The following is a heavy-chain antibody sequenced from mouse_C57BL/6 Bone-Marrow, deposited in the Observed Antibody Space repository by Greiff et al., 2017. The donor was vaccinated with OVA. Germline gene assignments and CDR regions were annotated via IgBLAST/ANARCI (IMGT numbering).Heavy chain of an antibody. J-gene: IGHJ3*01. CDR3: APLIDYDYGAWFAY. CDR2: IYPYNGVS. CDR1: GYSFTGYY. V-gene: IGHV1-31*01. D-gene: IGHD2-4*01. Sequence: VQLKESGPELVKPGASVKISCKASGYSFTGYYMHWVKQSHGHILDWIGYIYPYNGVSSSNQKFKGKATLTVDKSSSTAYMELRSLTSEDSAVYYCAPLIDYDYGAWFAYWGQGTLVTVSA.